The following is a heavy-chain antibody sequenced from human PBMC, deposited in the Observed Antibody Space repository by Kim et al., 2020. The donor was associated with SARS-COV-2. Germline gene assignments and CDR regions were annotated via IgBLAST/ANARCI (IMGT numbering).Heavy chain of an antibody. D-gene: IGHD2-2*01. V-gene: IGHV1-18*01. CDR1: GYTFTSYG. Sequence: ASVKVSCKASGYTFTSYGISWVRQAPGQGLEWMGWISAYNGNTNYAQKLQGRVTMTTDTSTSTAYMELRSLRSDDTAVYYCAREPAAKVYYYYYGMDVWGQGTTVTVSS. J-gene: IGHJ6*02. CDR2: ISAYNGNT. CDR3: AREPAAKVYYYYYGMDV.